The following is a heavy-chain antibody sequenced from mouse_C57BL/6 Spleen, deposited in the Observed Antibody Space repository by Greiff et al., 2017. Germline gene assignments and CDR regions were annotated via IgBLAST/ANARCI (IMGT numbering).Heavy chain of an antibody. J-gene: IGHJ2*01. D-gene: IGHD3-2*02. CDR2: IYPSDSET. CDR3: ARCTQATGYYFDY. CDR1: GYTFTSYW. V-gene: IGHV1-61*01. Sequence: QVQLQQPGAELVRPGSSVKLSCKASGYTFTSYWMDWVKQRPGQGLEWIGNIYPSDSETHYNQKFKDKATLTVDKSSSTAYMQLSSLTSEDSAVYYCARCTQATGYYFDYWGQGTTLTVSS.